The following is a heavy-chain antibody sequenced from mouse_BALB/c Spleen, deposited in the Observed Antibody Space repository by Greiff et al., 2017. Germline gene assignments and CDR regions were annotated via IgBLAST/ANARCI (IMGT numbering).Heavy chain of an antibody. CDR2: INPSNGGT. Sequence: VQLQESGAELVKPGASVKLSCKASGYTFTSYYMYWVKQRPGQGLEWIGEINPSNGGTNFNEKFKSKATLTVDKSSSTAYMQLSSLTSEDSAVYYCTVYGLAHWGQGTLVTVSA. D-gene: IGHD1-2*01. CDR1: GYTFTSYY. CDR3: TVYGLAH. J-gene: IGHJ3*01. V-gene: IGHV1S16*01.